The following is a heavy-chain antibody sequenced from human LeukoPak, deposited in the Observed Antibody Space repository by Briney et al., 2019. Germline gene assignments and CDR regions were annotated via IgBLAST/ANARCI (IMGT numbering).Heavy chain of an antibody. CDR1: GFTFSRYS. CDR3: AKDLTTVTSQGDY. Sequence: GGSLRLSCAASGFTFSRYSMNWVRQAPGKGLEWVSSISGSSSYIYYADSVKGRFTISRHNAKNSLYLQMNSLRAEDTAVYYCAKDLTTVTSQGDYWGQRTLVTVSS. J-gene: IGHJ4*02. V-gene: IGHV3-21*01. D-gene: IGHD4-17*01. CDR2: ISGSSSYI.